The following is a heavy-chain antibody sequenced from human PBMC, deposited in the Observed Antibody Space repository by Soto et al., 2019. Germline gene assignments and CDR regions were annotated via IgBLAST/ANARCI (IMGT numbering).Heavy chain of an antibody. Sequence: GESLKISCNGSGYTFTGYWICWVRQMPGKGLEWMGIIYPDDSDTRYSPSFQGQVTIPADKSISTAYLQWSSLKASDTAMYYCVVRQKLPWVNYWGQGTLVTVSS. CDR2: IYPDDSDT. J-gene: IGHJ4*02. CDR1: GYTFTGYW. V-gene: IGHV5-51*01. D-gene: IGHD1-1*01. CDR3: VVRQKLPWVNY.